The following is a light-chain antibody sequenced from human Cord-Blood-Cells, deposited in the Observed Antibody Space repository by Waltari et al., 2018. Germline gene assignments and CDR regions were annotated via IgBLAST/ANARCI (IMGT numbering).Light chain of an antibody. CDR3: QQYNNRPRT. V-gene: IGKV3-15*01. CDR1: QSVSSN. J-gene: IGKJ1*01. CDR2: GAS. Sequence: EIVMTQSPATLSVSPGERATLSCRASQSVSSNLAWYQQKPGQAPRLLIDGASTRATGIPARFSGSGSGTEFTLTISSLQSEDFAVYYCQQYNNRPRTFGQGTKVEIK.